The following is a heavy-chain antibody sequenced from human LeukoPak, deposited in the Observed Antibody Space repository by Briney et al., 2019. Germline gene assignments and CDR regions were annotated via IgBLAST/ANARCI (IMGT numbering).Heavy chain of an antibody. V-gene: IGHV4-39*01. CDR1: GGSISSSSYY. D-gene: IGHD1-26*01. CDR3: ARHLRRGESYPTLFDY. J-gene: IGHJ4*02. CDR2: IYYSGST. Sequence: SETLSLTCTVSGGSISSSSYYWGWIRQPPGKGLEWIGSIYYSGSTYYNPSLKSRVTISVDTSKNQFSLKLSSVTAADTAVYYCARHLRRGESYPTLFDYWGQGTLVTVSS.